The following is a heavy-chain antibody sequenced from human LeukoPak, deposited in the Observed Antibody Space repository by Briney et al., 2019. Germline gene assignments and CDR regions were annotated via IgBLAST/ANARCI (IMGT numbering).Heavy chain of an antibody. CDR2: ISYDGSNK. D-gene: IGHD3-9*01. CDR3: ARDSGILTGYHLFDY. J-gene: IGHJ4*02. CDR1: GFTFSSYA. V-gene: IGHV3-30-3*01. Sequence: PGGSLRLSCAASGFTFSSYAMHWVRQAPGKGLEWVAVISYDGSNKYYADSVKGRFTISRDNSKNTLYLQMNSLRAEDTAVYYCARDSGILTGYHLFDYWGQGTLVTVSS.